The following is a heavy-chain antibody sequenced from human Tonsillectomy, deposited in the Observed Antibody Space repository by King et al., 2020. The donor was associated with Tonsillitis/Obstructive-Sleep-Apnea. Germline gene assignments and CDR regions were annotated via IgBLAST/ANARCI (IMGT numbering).Heavy chain of an antibody. V-gene: IGHV3-21*01. D-gene: IGHD6-19*01. J-gene: IGHJ4*02. Sequence: VRQAPGKGLEWVSSISSSSSYIYYADSVQGRFTISRDNAKNSLYLQMNNVIAEDTAVYYCGTGIAVADDYWGQGTLVTVSS. CDR2: ISSSSSYI. CDR3: GTGIAVADDY.